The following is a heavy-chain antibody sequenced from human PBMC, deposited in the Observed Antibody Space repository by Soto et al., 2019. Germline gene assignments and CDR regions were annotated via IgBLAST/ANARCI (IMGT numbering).Heavy chain of an antibody. CDR2: IYSGGST. CDR1: GFTVSSNY. V-gene: IGHV3-53*01. D-gene: IGHD3-3*01. J-gene: IGHJ6*02. CDR3: ARVAGFGDFWSGYPYYYYYYGMDV. Sequence: PGGSLRLSCAASGFTVSSNYMSWVRQAPGKGLEWVSVIYSGGSTYYADSVKGRFTISRDNSKNTLYLQMNSLRAEDTAVYYCARVAGFGDFWSGYPYYYYYYGMDVWGQGTTVTVSS.